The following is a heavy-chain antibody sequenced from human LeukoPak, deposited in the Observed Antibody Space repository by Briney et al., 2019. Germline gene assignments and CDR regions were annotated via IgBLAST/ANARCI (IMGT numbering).Heavy chain of an antibody. J-gene: IGHJ3*02. V-gene: IGHV4-59*01. D-gene: IGHD1-26*01. CDR3: ARWELLLGAFDI. CDR1: GGSISSYY. Sequence: SETLSLTCTVSGGSISSYYWSWIRQPPGKGLEWIGYIYYSGSTNYNPSLKSRVTISVDTSKNQFSLKLSSVTAADTAVYYCARWELLLGAFDIWGQGTIVTVSS. CDR2: IYYSGST.